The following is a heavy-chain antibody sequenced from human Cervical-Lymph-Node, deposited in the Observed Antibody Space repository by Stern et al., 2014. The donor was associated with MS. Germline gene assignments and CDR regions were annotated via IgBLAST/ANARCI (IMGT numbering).Heavy chain of an antibody. CDR3: AKGTGGYTYGYDIHYFDS. Sequence: EVQLVESGGGVVQPGGSLRLSCAASGFTFDDYSIHWVRQAPGKGLEWVSFISWDGSRTSYAASVEGRFTISRDNSRNSLYLQMNSLRSEDSALYYCAKGTGGYTYGYDIHYFDSWGQGTLVTVSS. CDR2: ISWDGSRT. J-gene: IGHJ4*02. CDR1: GFTFDDYS. V-gene: IGHV3-43*01. D-gene: IGHD5-18*01.